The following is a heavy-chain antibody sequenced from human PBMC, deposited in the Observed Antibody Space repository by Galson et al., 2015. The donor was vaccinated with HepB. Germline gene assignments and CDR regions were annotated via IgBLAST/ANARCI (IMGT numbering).Heavy chain of an antibody. CDR1: GFTFSSYG. CDR3: ATLQLWSQHYYYYGMDV. D-gene: IGHD5-18*01. V-gene: IGHV3-33*01. CDR2: IWYDGSNK. J-gene: IGHJ6*02. Sequence: SLRLSCAASGFTFSSYGMHWVRQAPGKGLEWVAVIWYDGSNKYYADSVKGRFTISRDNSKNTLYLQMNSLRAEDTAVYYCATLQLWSQHYYYYGMDVWGQGTTVTVSS.